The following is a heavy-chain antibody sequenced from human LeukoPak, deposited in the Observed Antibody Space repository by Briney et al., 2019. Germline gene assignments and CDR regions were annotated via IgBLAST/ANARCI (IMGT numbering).Heavy chain of an antibody. J-gene: IGHJ3*02. Sequence: GGSLRLSCAASGFSFSIYGMHWVRQTPGKGLEWVALIWCGDSNKYYADSVKGRFTISRDNSKNTLSLQMNSLRVEDTAADYCARRQSNAFDIWDQETMVTVSS. CDR2: IWCGDSNK. CDR3: ARRQSNAFDI. V-gene: IGHV3-33*01. CDR1: GFSFSIYG.